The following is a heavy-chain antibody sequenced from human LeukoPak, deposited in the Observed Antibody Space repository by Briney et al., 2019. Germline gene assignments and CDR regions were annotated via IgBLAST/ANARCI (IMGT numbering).Heavy chain of an antibody. D-gene: IGHD5-18*01. CDR1: GFSFEDYT. V-gene: IGHV3-43*01. J-gene: IGHJ4*02. Sequence: GGSLRLSCAASGFSFEDYTMYWVRQVPAKGLEWVSIISMDGTNTYYAESVKGRFTISRDNSKNSLSLQMNSLRTEDTALYYCAKGRGTGYRYGPIENWGQGTRVTVSS. CDR2: ISMDGTNT. CDR3: AKGRGTGYRYGPIEN.